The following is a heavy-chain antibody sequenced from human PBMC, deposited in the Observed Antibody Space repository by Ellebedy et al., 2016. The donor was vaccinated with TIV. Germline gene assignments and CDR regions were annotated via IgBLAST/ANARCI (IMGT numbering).Heavy chain of an antibody. D-gene: IGHD3-9*01. CDR1: GFTFSSYS. Sequence: GGSLRLSCAASGFTFSSYSMNWVRQAPGKGLEWVSAISGSGGSTYYADSVKGRFTISRDNSKNTLYLQMNSLRAEDTAVYYCAKGYDILTGYPIDFDYWGQGTLVTVSS. CDR2: ISGSGGST. CDR3: AKGYDILTGYPIDFDY. V-gene: IGHV3-23*01. J-gene: IGHJ4*02.